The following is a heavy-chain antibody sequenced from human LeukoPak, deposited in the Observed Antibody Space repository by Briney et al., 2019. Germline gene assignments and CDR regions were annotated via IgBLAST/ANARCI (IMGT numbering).Heavy chain of an antibody. CDR2: IHTSGST. Sequence: PSETLSLTCTASGGSISSYYWSWIRQPAGKGLEWIGRIHTSGSTNYNPSLKSRVTMSVDTSKNQFSLKLSSVTAADTAVYYCARRYGSGSSGTFDYWGQGTLVTVSS. CDR1: GGSISSYY. CDR3: ARRYGSGSSGTFDY. J-gene: IGHJ4*02. D-gene: IGHD3-10*01. V-gene: IGHV4-4*07.